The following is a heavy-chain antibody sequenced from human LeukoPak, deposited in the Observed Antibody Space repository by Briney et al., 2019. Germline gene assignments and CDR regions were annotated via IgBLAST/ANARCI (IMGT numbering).Heavy chain of an antibody. V-gene: IGHV3-21*01. D-gene: IGHD2-21*01. Sequence: PGGSLRLSCAASGFTFSSYSMNWVRQAPGKGLEWVSSISSSSSYIYYADSVKGRFTISRDNAKNSLYLQMNRLRAEDTAVYYCARDRLTAGRPFDYWGQGTLVTVSS. CDR1: GFTFSSYS. J-gene: IGHJ4*02. CDR3: ARDRLTAGRPFDY. CDR2: ISSSSSYI.